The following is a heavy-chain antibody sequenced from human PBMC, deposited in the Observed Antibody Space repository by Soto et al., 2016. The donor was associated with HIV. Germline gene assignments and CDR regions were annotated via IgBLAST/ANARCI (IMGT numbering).Heavy chain of an antibody. Sequence: EVQLLESGGGLVQPGGSLTVSCAASGFSFRSCAMNWFRQAPGKGLEWVSGIAHSGNSAHYADSVKGRFTISRDNSRNTLSLQMNTLRAEDTAIYFCAKDLHDYSANDYWGQGTPGHRLL. V-gene: IGHV3-23*01. CDR1: GFSFRSCA. CDR3: AKDLHDYSANDY. J-gene: IGHJ4*02. CDR2: IAHSGNSA. D-gene: IGHD3-16*01.